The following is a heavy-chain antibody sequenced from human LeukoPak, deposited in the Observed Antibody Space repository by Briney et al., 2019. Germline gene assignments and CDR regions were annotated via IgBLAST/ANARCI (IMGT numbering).Heavy chain of an antibody. J-gene: IGHJ6*03. D-gene: IGHD2-15*01. V-gene: IGHV1-8*03. Sequence: ASVKVSCKASGYTFTSYDINWVRQATGQGLEWMGWMNPNSGNTGYAQKFQGRVTITRNTSISTAYMELSSLRSEDTAVYYCARGRGRLHYYYYYYMDVWGKGTTVTVSS. CDR3: ARGRGRLHYYYYYYMDV. CDR1: GYTFTSYD. CDR2: MNPNSGNT.